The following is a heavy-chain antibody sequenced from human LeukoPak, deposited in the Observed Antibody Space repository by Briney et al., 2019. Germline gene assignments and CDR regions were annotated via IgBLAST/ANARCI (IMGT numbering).Heavy chain of an antibody. CDR2: IRYDGSNE. V-gene: IGHV3-30*02. Sequence: PGGSLRLSCAASGFSFSGYGMHWVRQAPGKGLEWVAFIRYDGSNEYYADSVKGRFTISRDNAKNTLFLQMNNLRADDTAVYYCSRVRVSFDYWGQGTLVTVAS. CDR1: GFSFSGYG. CDR3: SRVRVSFDY. D-gene: IGHD3-10*01. J-gene: IGHJ4*02.